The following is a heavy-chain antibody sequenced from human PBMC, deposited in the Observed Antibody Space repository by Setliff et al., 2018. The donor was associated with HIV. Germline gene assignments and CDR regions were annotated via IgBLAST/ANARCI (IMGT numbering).Heavy chain of an antibody. V-gene: IGHV3-7*04. CDR2: IKQDGSKA. CDR3: ARDDSNGNTDAFDI. D-gene: IGHD5-18*01. Sequence: GGSLRLSCAASGFTFSSYWMSWVRQAPGKGLEWVADIKQDGSKAYYMDSVKGRFTITRDNPKNSQYLQMTSLRAEDTAVYYCARDDSNGNTDAFDIWGQGTTVTVSS. J-gene: IGHJ3*02. CDR1: GFTFSSYW.